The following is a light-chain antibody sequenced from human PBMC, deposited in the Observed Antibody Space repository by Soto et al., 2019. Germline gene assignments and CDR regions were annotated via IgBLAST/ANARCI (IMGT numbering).Light chain of an antibody. CDR1: QSVSSY. J-gene: IGKJ4*01. CDR2: DAS. Sequence: EILLTQSPATLSLSPGERVTLSCRASQSVSSYLACYQQKPGQAPRLLIYDASNRATGIPARFSGSGSGTDFTLTIGSLEPEDFAVYYCQQRSNWPSLTFGGGTKVEIK. CDR3: QQRSNWPSLT. V-gene: IGKV3-11*01.